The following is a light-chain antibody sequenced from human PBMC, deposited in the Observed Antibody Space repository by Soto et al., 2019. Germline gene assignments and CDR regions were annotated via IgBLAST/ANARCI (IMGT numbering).Light chain of an antibody. Sequence: QSALTQPASVSGSPGQSITISCTGTSSDVGGYNYVCWYKQHPGKAPQLMMYEVTNRPSGVSDRFSGSKSGNTASLTISGLQAEDEADYYCSSYTSSSTLYVFGTGTKLTVL. CDR1: SSDVGGYNY. CDR3: SSYTSSSTLYV. CDR2: EVT. J-gene: IGLJ1*01. V-gene: IGLV2-14*01.